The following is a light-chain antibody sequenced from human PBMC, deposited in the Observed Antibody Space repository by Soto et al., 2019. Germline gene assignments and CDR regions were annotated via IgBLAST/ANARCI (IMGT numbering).Light chain of an antibody. Sequence: DIVMTQSPDSLSVSLGERATFSCKSSQTLLYNSNNKNYLAWFQQKPGQAPKLLIYWASTRNSGVPYRFSGSGSGTDFTLTISNLQAEDVATYYCQQYYHVPVTFGQGTRLEI. J-gene: IGKJ5*01. CDR3: QQYYHVPVT. V-gene: IGKV4-1*01. CDR2: WAS. CDR1: QTLLYNSNNKNY.